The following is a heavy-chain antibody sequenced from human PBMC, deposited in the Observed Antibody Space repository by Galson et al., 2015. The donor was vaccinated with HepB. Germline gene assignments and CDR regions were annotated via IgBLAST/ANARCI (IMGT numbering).Heavy chain of an antibody. D-gene: IGHD5-24*01. J-gene: IGHJ3*02. V-gene: IGHV3-21*01. Sequence: SLRLSCAASGFTFSSYSMNWVRQAPGKGLEWVSSISSSSSYIYYADSVKGRFTISRDNAKNSLYLQMNSLRAEDTAVYYCARRADGYGMDAFDIWGQGTMVTVSS. CDR2: ISSSSSYI. CDR3: ARRADGYGMDAFDI. CDR1: GFTFSSYS.